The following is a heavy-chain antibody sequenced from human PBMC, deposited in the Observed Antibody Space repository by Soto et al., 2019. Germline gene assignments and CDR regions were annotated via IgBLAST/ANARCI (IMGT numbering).Heavy chain of an antibody. CDR2: IRSKAYGGTT. D-gene: IGHD3-3*01. J-gene: IGHJ4*02. V-gene: IGHV3-49*03. CDR3: TNYDFWSGYYTGFAQTVDY. Sequence: GGSLRLSCTASGFTFGDYAMSWFRQAPGKGLERVGFIRSKAYGGTTEYAASVKGRFTISRDDSKSIAYLQMNSLKTEDTAVYYCTNYDFWSGYYTGFAQTVDYWGQGTLVTVSS. CDR1: GFTFGDYA.